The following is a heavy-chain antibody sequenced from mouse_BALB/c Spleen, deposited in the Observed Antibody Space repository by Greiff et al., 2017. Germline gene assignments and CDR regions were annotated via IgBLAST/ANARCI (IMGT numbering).Heavy chain of an antibody. D-gene: IGHD2-1*01. CDR2: ISSGGSYT. J-gene: IGHJ4*01. CDR1: GFTFSSYG. CDR3: ARDLYPLYAMDY. Sequence: EVMLVESGGGLVQPGGSLKLSCAASGFTFSSYGMSWVRQTPDKRLEWVATISSGGSYTYYPDSVKGRFTISRDNAKNTLYLQMSSLKSEDTAMYYCARDLYPLYAMDYWGQGTSVTVSS. V-gene: IGHV5-6*03.